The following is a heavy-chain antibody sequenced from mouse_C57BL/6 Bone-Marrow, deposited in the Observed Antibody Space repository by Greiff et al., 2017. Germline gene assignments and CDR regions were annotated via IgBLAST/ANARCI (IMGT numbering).Heavy chain of an antibody. J-gene: IGHJ2*02. Sequence: VQLQQSGAELVRPGASVKLSCTASGFNIKDDYMHWVKQRPEQGLEWIGWIDPENGDTEYASKFQGKATITADTASNTAYLQLSSRTAEDTAVNYCTTEGKNYWGQGTSLTVDS. CDR2: IDPENGDT. CDR3: TTEGKNY. CDR1: GFNIKDDY. V-gene: IGHV14-4*01.